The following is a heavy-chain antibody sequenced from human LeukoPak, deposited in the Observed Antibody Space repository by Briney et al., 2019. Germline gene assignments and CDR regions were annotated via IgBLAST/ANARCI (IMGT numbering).Heavy chain of an antibody. CDR1: GFTFSSYS. CDR3: ARDVTGAGFDP. V-gene: IGHV3-21*01. Sequence: GGSLRLSCAASGFTFSSYSMNWVRQAPGKGLEWVSSISSSSSYIYYADSVKGRFTISRDNAKNSLYLQMNSLRAEDTAVYYCARDVTGAGFDPWGQGTLVTVSS. CDR2: ISSSSSYI. J-gene: IGHJ5*02. D-gene: IGHD1-14*01.